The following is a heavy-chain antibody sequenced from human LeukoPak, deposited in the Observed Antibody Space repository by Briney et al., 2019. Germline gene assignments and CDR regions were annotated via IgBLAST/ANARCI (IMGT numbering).Heavy chain of an antibody. CDR3: AKVGDYDILTGYSYYFDY. J-gene: IGHJ4*02. CDR2: ISGSGGST. D-gene: IGHD3-9*01. Sequence: YXMSWVRQAPGKGLEWVSAISGSGGSTYYADSVKGRFTISRDNSKNTLYLQMNSLRAEDTAVYYCAKVGDYDILTGYSYYFDYWGQGTLVTVSS. CDR1: YX. V-gene: IGHV3-23*01.